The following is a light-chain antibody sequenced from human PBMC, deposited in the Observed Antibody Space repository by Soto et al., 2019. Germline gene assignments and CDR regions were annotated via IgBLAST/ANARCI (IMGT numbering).Light chain of an antibody. V-gene: IGKV3-15*01. CDR2: GAS. Sequence: EIVMTQSPATLSVSPGERATLSCRASQSVSSNLAWYHQKPGQAPRLLIYGASTRATAIPASFSGSGSGTEFTLNISSLQSEDFEVYYCQQYNNWPPLAFGGGTKVEIK. J-gene: IGKJ4*01. CDR1: QSVSSN. CDR3: QQYNNWPPLA.